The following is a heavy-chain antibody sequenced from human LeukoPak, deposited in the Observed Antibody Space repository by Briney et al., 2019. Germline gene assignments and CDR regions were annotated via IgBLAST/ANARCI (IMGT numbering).Heavy chain of an antibody. V-gene: IGHV3-74*01. J-gene: IGHJ4*02. Sequence: PGGSLRLSCAASEFPFSSYWMHWVRQAPGKGLVWVSRINPDGRTISYADSVKDRFTISRDNAKNTLYLQMNSLRAEDTAVYYCVRVAVGEYHFDHWGQGTLVTVSS. CDR2: INPDGRTI. D-gene: IGHD6-19*01. CDR3: VRVAVGEYHFDH. CDR1: EFPFSSYW.